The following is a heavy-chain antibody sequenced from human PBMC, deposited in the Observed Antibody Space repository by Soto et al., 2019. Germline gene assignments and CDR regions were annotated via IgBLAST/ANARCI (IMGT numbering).Heavy chain of an antibody. D-gene: IGHD3-22*01. CDR3: ARVCYYDSSGYDYYYGMDV. Sequence: EASVKVSCKASGYTFTSYGISWVRQATGQGLEWMGWLNPSTGYTGYARRFSGRVTMTGNTSISTAYMELSSLRSDDTAVYYCARVCYYDSSGYDYYYGMDVWGQGTTVTVSS. J-gene: IGHJ6*02. CDR1: GYTFTSYG. CDR2: LNPSTGYT. V-gene: IGHV1-8*02.